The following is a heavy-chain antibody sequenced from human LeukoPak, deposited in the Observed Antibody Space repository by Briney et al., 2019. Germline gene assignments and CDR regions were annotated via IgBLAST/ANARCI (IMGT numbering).Heavy chain of an antibody. CDR1: GFTFSSYS. CDR3: ARDRYSSGSFDY. D-gene: IGHD6-19*01. V-gene: IGHV3-21*01. CDR2: ISSSSSYI. J-gene: IGHJ4*02. Sequence: GGSLRLSCAASGFTFSSYSMNWVRQAPGMGLEWVSSISSSSSYIYYADSVKGRFTISRDNAKNSLYLQMNSLRAEDTAVYYCARDRYSSGSFDYWGQGTLVTVSS.